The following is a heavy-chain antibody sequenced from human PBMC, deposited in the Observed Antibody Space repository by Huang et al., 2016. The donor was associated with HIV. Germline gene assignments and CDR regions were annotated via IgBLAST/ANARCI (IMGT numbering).Heavy chain of an antibody. CDR1: GFNFLTYA. CDR3: ARDKEAGTPFFDP. V-gene: IGHV1-3*01. Sequence: QVQLVQSGAEVEKPGASVNLSCNASGFNFLTYALHWVRKAPGLRLEWMGSINGYGLTNYSQKFQGRVTITRDRSASTVYVDFKSLTYEDTAVYYCARDKEAGTPFFDPWGQGTLVTVSS. D-gene: IGHD6-19*01. CDR2: INGYGLT. J-gene: IGHJ5*02.